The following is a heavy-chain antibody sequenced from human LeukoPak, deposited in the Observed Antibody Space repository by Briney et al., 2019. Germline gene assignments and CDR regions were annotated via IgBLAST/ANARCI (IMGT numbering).Heavy chain of an antibody. J-gene: IGHJ4*02. V-gene: IGHV4-4*02. CDR3: ARHISGSRRGWYVY. CDR2: INHSGRT. D-gene: IGHD6-19*01. Sequence: SETLSLTCAVSGGSISSSNWWSWVRQPPGKGLEWIGEINHSGRTDYNPSLKSRVTISGDTSKNQFSLKLSSVTAADTAVYYCARHISGSRRGWYVYWGQGTLVTVSS. CDR1: GGSISSSNW.